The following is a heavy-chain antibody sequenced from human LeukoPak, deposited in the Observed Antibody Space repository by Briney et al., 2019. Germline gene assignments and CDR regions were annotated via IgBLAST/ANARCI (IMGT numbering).Heavy chain of an antibody. CDR3: ARDRTSIAAAHDDY. V-gene: IGHV3-21*01. D-gene: IGHD6-13*01. CDR2: ISSSSSYI. J-gene: IGHJ4*02. CDR1: GFTFSSYS. Sequence: GGSLRLSCAASGFTFSSYSMNWVRQAPGKGLEWVSSISSSSSYIYYADSVKGRFTISRGNAKNSLYLQMNSLRAEDTAVYYCARDRTSIAAAHDDYWGQGTLVTVSS.